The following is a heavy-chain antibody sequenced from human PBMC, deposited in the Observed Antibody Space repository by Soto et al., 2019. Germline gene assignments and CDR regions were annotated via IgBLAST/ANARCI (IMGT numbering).Heavy chain of an antibody. CDR3: ARALPGYSGYDYARFDY. D-gene: IGHD5-12*01. J-gene: IGHJ4*02. V-gene: IGHV1-69*01. CDR1: GGTFSSYA. Sequence: QVQLVQSGAEVKKPGSSVKVSCKASGGTFSSYAISWVRQAPGQGLEWMGGIIPIFGTANYAQKFQGRVTITADESTSTAYMELSSLRSEDTAVYYCARALPGYSGYDYARFDYWGQGTLVTVSS. CDR2: IIPIFGTA.